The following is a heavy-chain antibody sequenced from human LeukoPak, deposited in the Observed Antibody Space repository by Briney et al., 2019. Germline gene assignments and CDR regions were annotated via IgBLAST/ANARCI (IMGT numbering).Heavy chain of an antibody. CDR1: GFTFRSYD. D-gene: IGHD6-19*01. CDR3: VRRGIQVSGIDEIDY. CDR2: VGISGDT. Sequence: GGSLRLSCAASGFTFRSYDMHWVRQVTGKGLEWVSAVGISGDTYYAGSVKGRFTISRENAKNSLYLQMNSLTAGDTAVYYCVRRGIQVSGIDEIDYWGQGTLVTVSS. J-gene: IGHJ4*02. V-gene: IGHV3-13*01.